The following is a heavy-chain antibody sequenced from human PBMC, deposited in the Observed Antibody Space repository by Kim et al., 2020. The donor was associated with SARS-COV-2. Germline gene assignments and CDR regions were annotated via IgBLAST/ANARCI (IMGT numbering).Heavy chain of an antibody. CDR1: GFTFSSYA. J-gene: IGHJ4*02. CDR3: AKDLRGWFGEAFDY. Sequence: GGSLRLSCAASGFTFSSYAMSWVRQAPGKGLEWVSAISGSGGSTYYADSVKGRFTISRDNTKNTLYLQMNSLRAEDTAVYYCAKDLRGWFGEAFDYWGQGTLVTVSS. CDR2: ISGSGGST. V-gene: IGHV3-23*01. D-gene: IGHD3-10*01.